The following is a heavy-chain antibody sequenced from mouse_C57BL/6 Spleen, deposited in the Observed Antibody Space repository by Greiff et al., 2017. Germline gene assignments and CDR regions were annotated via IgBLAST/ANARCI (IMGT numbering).Heavy chain of an antibody. J-gene: IGHJ4*01. CDR1: GFTFSSYA. V-gene: IGHV5-9-1*02. Sequence: EVKLMESGEGLVKPGGSLKLSCAASGFTFSSYAMSWVRQTPEKRLEWVAYISSGGDYIYYADTVKGRFTISRDNARNTLYLQMSSLKSEDTAMYYCTRDYDYEGDYAMDYWGQGTSVTVSS. D-gene: IGHD2-4*01. CDR3: TRDYDYEGDYAMDY. CDR2: ISSGGDYI.